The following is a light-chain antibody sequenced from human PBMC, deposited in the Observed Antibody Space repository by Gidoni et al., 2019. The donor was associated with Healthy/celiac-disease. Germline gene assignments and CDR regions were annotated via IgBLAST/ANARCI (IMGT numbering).Light chain of an antibody. Sequence: SYVLTQPPSVSVVPGQTARITCGGNNIGSKMLPWYHQKPGQAPVLVVYYDSDRPSGIPERFSGSNSGNTATLTISRVEAGDEADYYCQVWDSSSDPWVFGGGTKLTVL. CDR1: NIGSKM. V-gene: IGLV3-21*02. CDR3: QVWDSSSDPWV. CDR2: YDS. J-gene: IGLJ3*02.